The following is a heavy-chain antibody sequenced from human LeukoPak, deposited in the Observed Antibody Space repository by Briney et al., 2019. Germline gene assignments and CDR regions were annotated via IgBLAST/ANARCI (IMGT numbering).Heavy chain of an antibody. CDR3: GRDLGGRSGL. CDR1: GFTFNSYA. CDR2: ISGSGGST. V-gene: IGHV3-23*01. J-gene: IGHJ4*02. Sequence: GGSLRLSCAASGFTFNSYAMSWVRQAPGKGLEWVSAISGSGGSTNYADSVTGRFRISRDNAENTLYLQMNSLRAEDTAVYYCGRDLGGRSGLWGQGTLVTVSS. D-gene: IGHD1-26*01.